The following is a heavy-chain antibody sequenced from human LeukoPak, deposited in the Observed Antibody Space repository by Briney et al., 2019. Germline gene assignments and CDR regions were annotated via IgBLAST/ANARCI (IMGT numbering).Heavy chain of an antibody. Sequence: GRSLRLSCAASGFTFSSYGMHWVRQAPGKGLEWVAVISYDGSNKYYADSVKGRFTISRDNSKNTLYLQMNSLRAEDTAVYYCARQVREWELSFDYWGQGTLVTVSS. CDR1: GFTFSSYG. V-gene: IGHV3-30*03. CDR2: ISYDGSNK. D-gene: IGHD1-26*01. J-gene: IGHJ4*02. CDR3: ARQVREWELSFDY.